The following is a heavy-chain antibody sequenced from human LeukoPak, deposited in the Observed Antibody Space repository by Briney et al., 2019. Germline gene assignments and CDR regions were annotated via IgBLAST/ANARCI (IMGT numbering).Heavy chain of an antibody. V-gene: IGHV4-38-2*01. J-gene: IGHJ3*02. CDR1: GYSISSGYY. CDR3: ARHRVPAAIVSAFDI. Sequence: SETLSLTCAVSGYSISSGYYWGWIRQPPGKGLEWNGSIYHSGSTYYNPSLKSRVTISVDTSKNQFSLKLSSVTAADTAVYYCARHRVPAAIVSAFDIWGQGTMVTVSS. CDR2: IYHSGST. D-gene: IGHD2-2*01.